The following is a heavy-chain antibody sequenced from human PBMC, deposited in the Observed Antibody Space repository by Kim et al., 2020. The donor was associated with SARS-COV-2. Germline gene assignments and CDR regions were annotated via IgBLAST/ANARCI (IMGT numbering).Heavy chain of an antibody. Sequence: SVKGRSTISRDNSTNPVFLQMNSRGAEDTAIYYCAKSLGRQQLVYYFDYWGQGTLVTVSS. V-gene: IGHV3-23*01. J-gene: IGHJ4*02. D-gene: IGHD6-13*01. CDR3: AKSLGRQQLVYYFDY.